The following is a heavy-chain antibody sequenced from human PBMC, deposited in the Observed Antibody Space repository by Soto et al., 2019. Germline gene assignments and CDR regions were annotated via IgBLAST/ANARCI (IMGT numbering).Heavy chain of an antibody. CDR2: IYPGDSDT. V-gene: IGHV5-51*01. CDR3: ARLAVTTTDRWNYYYGMDG. CDR1: GDRCTSYW. D-gene: IGHD4-17*01. Sequence: PGVSLTISWKGSGDRCTSYWIGWMRPMQGKGLEWMGIIYPGDSDTRYSPSFQGQVTISADKSISTAYLQWSSLKASDTAMYYCARLAVTTTDRWNYYYGMDGWGQGTTVTVSS. J-gene: IGHJ6*02.